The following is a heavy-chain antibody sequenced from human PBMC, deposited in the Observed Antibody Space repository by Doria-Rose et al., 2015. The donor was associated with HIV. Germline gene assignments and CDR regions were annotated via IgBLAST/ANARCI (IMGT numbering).Heavy chain of an antibody. CDR1: GGSFSGYY. Sequence: VQLQQWDAGLVKPSETLSLTCAVFGGSFSGYYWSWIRQPPGKGLEWIGGINHSGSTNYQTSLKSRVTISLDTSKNLFSLKLSSVTAADTAVYYCARGLLRGGWNDVDYYYGMDVWGQGTTVTVSS. CDR3: ARGLLRGGWNDVDYYYGMDV. CDR2: INHSGST. V-gene: IGHV4-34*01. D-gene: IGHD1-1*01. J-gene: IGHJ6*02.